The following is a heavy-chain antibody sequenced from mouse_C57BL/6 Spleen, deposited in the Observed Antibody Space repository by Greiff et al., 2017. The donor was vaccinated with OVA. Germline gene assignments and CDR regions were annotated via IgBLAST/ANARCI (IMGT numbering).Heavy chain of an antibody. V-gene: IGHV2-2*01. CDR1: GFSLTSYG. D-gene: IGHD1-1*01. CDR2: IWSGGST. Sequence: VMLVESGPGLVQPSQSLSITCTVSGFSLTSYGVHWVRQSPGKGLEWLGVIWSGGSTDYNAAFISRLSISKDNSKSQVFFKMNSLQADDTAIYYCARSPAFYYGSSQYFDYWGQGTTLTVSS. J-gene: IGHJ2*01. CDR3: ARSPAFYYGSSQYFDY.